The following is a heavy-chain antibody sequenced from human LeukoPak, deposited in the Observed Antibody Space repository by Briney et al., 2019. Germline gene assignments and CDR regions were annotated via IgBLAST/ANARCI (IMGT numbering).Heavy chain of an antibody. J-gene: IGHJ4*02. Sequence: SSETLSLTCGVSGGSVINTNWWTWVRQPPGKGLEWIGEVHLDGRTNYNPSLKSRVTISVDTSKNQFSLKLSSVTAADTAVYYCASGPNYDFWSGYYPLNYWGQGTLVTVSS. CDR2: VHLDGRT. D-gene: IGHD3-3*01. V-gene: IGHV4-4*02. CDR3: ASGPNYDFWSGYYPLNY. CDR1: GGSVINTNW.